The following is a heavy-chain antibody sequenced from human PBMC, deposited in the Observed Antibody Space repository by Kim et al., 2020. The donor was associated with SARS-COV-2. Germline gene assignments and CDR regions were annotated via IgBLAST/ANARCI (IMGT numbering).Heavy chain of an antibody. CDR2: IYTSGST. V-gene: IGHV4-4*07. Sequence: SETLSPTCTVSGGSISSYYWSWIRQPAGKGLEWIGRIYTSGSTNYNPSLKSRVTMSVDTSKNQFSLKLSSVTAADTAVYYCASEITPYYYGSGSYYTPQYFQHWGQGTLVTVSS. D-gene: IGHD3-10*01. CDR1: GGSISSYY. J-gene: IGHJ1*01. CDR3: ASEITPYYYGSGSYYTPQYFQH.